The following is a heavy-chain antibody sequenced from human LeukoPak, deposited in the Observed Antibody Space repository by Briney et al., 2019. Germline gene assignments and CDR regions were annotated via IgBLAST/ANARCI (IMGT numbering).Heavy chain of an antibody. Sequence: GRSLRLSCAASGFTFDDYAMHWVRQAPGKGLEWVAFIRYDGSNKYYADSVKGRFTISRDNSKNTLYLQMNSLRAEDTAVYYCAKDLSGVSYNWFDPWGQGTLVTVSS. CDR2: IRYDGSNK. J-gene: IGHJ5*02. D-gene: IGHD3-9*01. CDR3: AKDLSGVSYNWFDP. CDR1: GFTFDDYA. V-gene: IGHV3-30*02.